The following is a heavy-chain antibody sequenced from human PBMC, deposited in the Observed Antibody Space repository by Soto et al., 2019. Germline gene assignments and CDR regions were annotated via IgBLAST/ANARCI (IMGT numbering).Heavy chain of an antibody. Sequence: PSETLSLTCTVSGGSISSYYWSWIRQPPGKGLEWIGYIYYSGSTNYNPSLKSRVTISVDTSKNQFSLKLSSVTAADTAVYYCARKYSSGWRSRYYFDHWGQGTLVTVSS. CDR3: ARKYSSGWRSRYYFDH. CDR1: GGSISSYY. CDR2: IYYSGST. V-gene: IGHV4-59*01. D-gene: IGHD6-19*01. J-gene: IGHJ4*02.